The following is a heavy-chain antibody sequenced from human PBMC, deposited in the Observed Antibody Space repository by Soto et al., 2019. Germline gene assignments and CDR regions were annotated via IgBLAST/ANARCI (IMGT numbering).Heavy chain of an antibody. CDR3: AMLGGWSGGSSGMDV. J-gene: IGHJ6*02. V-gene: IGHV3-72*01. CDR2: IRRKANSYTT. Sequence: EVQLVESGGGLVQPGGSLRLSCAASGLIFSDYHMDWVRQAPGKGLEWVGGIRRKANSYTTEYAPSVKGRFTISRDDSKNSLYLQMNSLKSEDTAVYYCAMLGGWSGGSSGMDVWGQGTTVTVSS. CDR1: GLIFSDYH. D-gene: IGHD6-19*01.